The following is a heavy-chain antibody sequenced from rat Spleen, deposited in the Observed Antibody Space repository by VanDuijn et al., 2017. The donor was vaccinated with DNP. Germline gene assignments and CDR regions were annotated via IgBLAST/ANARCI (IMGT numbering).Heavy chain of an antibody. J-gene: IGHJ2*01. CDR1: GSSITSNY. D-gene: IGHD1-11*01. Sequence: EVQLQESGPGLVKPSQSLSLTCSVTGSSITSNYWGWIREFPGNKMQYIGHISYSGTTNYNPSLKSRTSITRDTSKNQFFLHLHSVPTEDTATFYCARWRIGPHYFDYWGQGVMVTVSS. CDR2: ISYSGTT. CDR3: ARWRIGPHYFDY. V-gene: IGHV3-1*01.